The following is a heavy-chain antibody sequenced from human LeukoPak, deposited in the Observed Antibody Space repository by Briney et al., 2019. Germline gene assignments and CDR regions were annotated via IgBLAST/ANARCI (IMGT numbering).Heavy chain of an antibody. J-gene: IGHJ4*02. Sequence: ASVKVSCKSSGYTFTGYYIHWMRQAPGQGLEWIGWINPNSGDKNYAQKFQGRVTMTRDTSITTAYMELSRLTSDDTAVYYCAKTYYYDTTGYLGHWGQGTLVTVSS. CDR3: AKTYYYDTTGYLGH. CDR1: GYTFTGYY. CDR2: INPNSGDK. D-gene: IGHD3-22*01. V-gene: IGHV1-2*02.